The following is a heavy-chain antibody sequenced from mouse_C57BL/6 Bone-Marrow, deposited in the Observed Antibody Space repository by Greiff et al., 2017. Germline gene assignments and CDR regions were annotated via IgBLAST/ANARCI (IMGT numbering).Heavy chain of an antibody. J-gene: IGHJ3*01. CDR2: INPSTGYT. D-gene: IGHD2-4*01. V-gene: IGHV1-7*01. CDR3: ARVSTMITGSFAY. CDR1: GYTFTSYW. Sequence: VQLQQSGAELAKPGASVKMSCKASGYTFTSYWMHWVKQRPGQGLEWIGYINPSTGYTEYNQKFKDKATLTADKSSSTAYMQLSSLTSEDSAVYYCARVSTMITGSFAYWGQGTLVTVSA.